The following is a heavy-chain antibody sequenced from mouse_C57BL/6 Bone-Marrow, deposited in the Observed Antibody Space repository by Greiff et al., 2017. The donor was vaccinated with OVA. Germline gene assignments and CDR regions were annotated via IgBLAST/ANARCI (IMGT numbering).Heavy chain of an antibody. CDR3: AREGPYYGSSYVDY. J-gene: IGHJ2*01. Sequence: QVQLQQPGTELVKPGASVKLSCKASGYTFTSYWMHWVKQRPGQGLEWIGNINPSNGGTNYNAKFKSKATLTVDKSSSTDYMQLSSLTSEDSAVYYCAREGPYYGSSYVDYWGQGTTLTVSS. CDR2: INPSNGGT. V-gene: IGHV1-53*01. CDR1: GYTFTSYW. D-gene: IGHD1-1*01.